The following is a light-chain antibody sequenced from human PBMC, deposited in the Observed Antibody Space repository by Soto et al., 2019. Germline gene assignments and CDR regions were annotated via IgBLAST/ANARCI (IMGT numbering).Light chain of an antibody. CDR3: ATWDDSPRDVV. CDR2: NTN. CDR1: SSNIGSNA. V-gene: IGLV1-44*01. Sequence: QLVQTQPPSASGTPGQRVTISCSGSSSNIGSNAVNWYQQLPGTAPKLLIYNTNQRPSGAPDRFSGSKSGTSASLAISGLQSEDEADYYCATWDDSPRDVVFGGGTKLTVL. J-gene: IGLJ2*01.